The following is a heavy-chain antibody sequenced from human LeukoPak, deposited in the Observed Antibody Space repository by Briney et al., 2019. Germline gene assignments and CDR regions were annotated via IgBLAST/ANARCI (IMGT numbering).Heavy chain of an antibody. J-gene: IGHJ5*02. D-gene: IGHD6-13*01. CDR3: ARGVAYYSSSWYGGGWFDP. Sequence: PGRSLRLSCAASGFTFSSYAMHWVRQAPGKGLEWVAVISYDGSNKYYADSVKGRFTISRDNSKNTLYLQMNSLRAEDTAVYYCARGVAYYSSSWYGGGWFDPWGQGTLVTVSS. CDR1: GFTFSSYA. CDR2: ISYDGSNK. V-gene: IGHV3-30*04.